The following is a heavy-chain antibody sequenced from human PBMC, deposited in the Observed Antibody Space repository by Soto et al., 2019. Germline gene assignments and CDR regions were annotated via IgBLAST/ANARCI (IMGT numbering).Heavy chain of an antibody. J-gene: IGHJ4*02. CDR2: ISGSGGST. CDR3: AKRDSSDYIKPNYYFDY. D-gene: IGHD3-22*01. CDR1: GFTFSSCA. V-gene: IGHV3-23*01. Sequence: PGGSLRLSXAASGFTFSSCAMSWVRQAPGKGLEWVSAISGSGGSTYYADSVKGRFTISRDNSKNTLYLQMNSLRAEDTAVYYCAKRDSSDYIKPNYYFDYWGQGTLVTVSS.